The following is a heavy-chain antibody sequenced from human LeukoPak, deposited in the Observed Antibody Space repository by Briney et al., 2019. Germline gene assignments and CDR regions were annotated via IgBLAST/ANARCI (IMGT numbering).Heavy chain of an antibody. CDR3: ARSLYPMRGDAFDI. CDR1: GSTFTSYG. J-gene: IGHJ3*02. CDR2: SSVYNSNT. D-gene: IGHD2-8*01. V-gene: IGHV1-18*01. Sequence: ASVSVSLNSSGSTFTSYGISRMRHPHGPGLGLMGCSSVYNSNTSTNRTLQGRVTMTTDTSTSTVYMELKSLRSDDTAVYYCARSLYPMRGDAFDIWGQGTMVTVSS.